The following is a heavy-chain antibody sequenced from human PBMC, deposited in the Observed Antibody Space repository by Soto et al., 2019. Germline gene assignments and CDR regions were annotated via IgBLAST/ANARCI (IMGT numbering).Heavy chain of an antibody. D-gene: IGHD3-22*01. V-gene: IGHV3-53*01. J-gene: IGHJ4*02. CDR2: IYSGGST. CDR3: ARDSSGYFDY. CDR1: GFTVSSNY. Sequence: XGSLRISCAAAGFTVSSNYMSWVRQAPGKGLEWVSVIYSGGSTYYADSVKGRFTISRDNSKNTLYLQMNSLRAEDTAVYYCARDSSGYFDYWGQGTLVTVSS.